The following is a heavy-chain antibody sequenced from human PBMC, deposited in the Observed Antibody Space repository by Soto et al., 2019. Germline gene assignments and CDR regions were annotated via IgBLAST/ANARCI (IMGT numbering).Heavy chain of an antibody. D-gene: IGHD3-22*01. J-gene: IGHJ5*02. CDR3: ARVGPWVPYYYDSSPYTFENWFDP. CDR2: NYHGGST. Sequence: PSETLSLTCAVTGYSISSCYYWGWLRQPPGKGLDWVGSNYHGGSTYNGPSLNSRVTLSIDTTNNRVSLTLNTVTAADTAVYYCARVGPWVPYYYDSSPYTFENWFDPWGQGTLVTVSS. CDR1: GYSISSCYY. V-gene: IGHV4-38-2*01.